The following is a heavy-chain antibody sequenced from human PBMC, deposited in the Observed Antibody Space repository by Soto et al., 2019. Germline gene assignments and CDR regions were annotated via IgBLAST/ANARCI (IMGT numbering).Heavy chain of an antibody. CDR3: ASERLCGADCYFFDN. D-gene: IGHD2-21*02. CDR2: ISGSNNNI. Sequence: GGSLRLSCAASVFTLRNDDMKWFRQGPVRGLEWISKISGSNNNIYYADSVRGRFTISRDNAKNSLYLQMNSLRAEDTAIYYCASERLCGADCYFFDNWGQGTQVTVSS. J-gene: IGHJ4*02. CDR1: VFTLRNDD. V-gene: IGHV3-48*03.